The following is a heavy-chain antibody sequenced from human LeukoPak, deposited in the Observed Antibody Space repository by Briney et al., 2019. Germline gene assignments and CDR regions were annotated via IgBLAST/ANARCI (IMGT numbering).Heavy chain of an antibody. CDR3: ARGAERFDSFDY. J-gene: IGHJ4*02. CDR1: GFTFSSYS. Sequence: GGSPRLSCAASGFTFSSYSMNWVRQAPGKGLEWVSSISTSSSYIYYADSVKGRFTISRDNAKNSLYLQMNSLRAEDTAVYYCARGAERFDSFDYWGQGTLVTVSS. V-gene: IGHV3-21*01. CDR2: ISTSSSYI. D-gene: IGHD3-16*01.